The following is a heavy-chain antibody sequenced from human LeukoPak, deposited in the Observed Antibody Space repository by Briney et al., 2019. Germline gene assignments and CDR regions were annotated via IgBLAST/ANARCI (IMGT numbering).Heavy chain of an antibody. D-gene: IGHD3-9*01. V-gene: IGHV3-23*01. J-gene: IGHJ4*02. CDR1: GFTFRSYA. Sequence: GGSLRLSSAASGFTFRSYAMGWVRQSPGKGLEWVSSISGGGGGTYYAEFVKGRFTISRDNSKNTLCLQMNSLRAEDTAVYYCAKFNEILTGYFDYWGQGTLVTVSS. CDR2: ISGGGGGT. CDR3: AKFNEILTGYFDY.